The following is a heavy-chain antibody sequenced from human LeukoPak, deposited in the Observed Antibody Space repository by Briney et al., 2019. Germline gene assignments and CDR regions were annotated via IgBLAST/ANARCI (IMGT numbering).Heavy chain of an antibody. V-gene: IGHV4-34*01. CDR2: INHSGST. Sequence: SETLSLTCAVYGGSFSGYYWSWIRQPPGKGLEWIGEINHSGSTNYNPSLKSRVTISVDTSKNQFSLKLSSVTAADTAVYYCARGPADIVAVVVATPPPYFYYGMDVWGQGTTVTVSS. CDR3: ARGPADIVAVVVATPPPYFYYGMDV. CDR1: GGSFSGYY. J-gene: IGHJ6*02. D-gene: IGHD2-15*01.